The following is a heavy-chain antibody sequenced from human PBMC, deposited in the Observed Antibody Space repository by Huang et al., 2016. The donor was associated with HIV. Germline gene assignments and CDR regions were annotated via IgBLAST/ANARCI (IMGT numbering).Heavy chain of an antibody. D-gene: IGHD2-15*01. CDR2: IIPFFGRT. CDR3: ARTVVEISAKDIKNYYYYMDV. J-gene: IGHJ6*03. V-gene: IGHV1-69*13. Sequence: QVQLVQSGAEVKKPGSSVKVSCKASGDTFSNYGISWVRQAPGQGLEWMGGIIPFFGRTNHAQRFKGRVTITADEATSTAYMEVSSLRSEDTAVYYCARTVVEISAKDIKNYYYYMDVWGKGTTVTVSS. CDR1: GDTFSNYG.